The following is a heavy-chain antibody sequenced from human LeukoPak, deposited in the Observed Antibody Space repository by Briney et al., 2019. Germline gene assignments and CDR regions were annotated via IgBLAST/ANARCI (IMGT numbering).Heavy chain of an antibody. Sequence: GRSLRLSCAASGFTFSTYGMHCVRQAPGKGLEWVAVIWYDGSNKYYADSVKGRFTISRDNSKNTLYLQMNSLRAEDTAVYYCARDLAWFGELIFDYWGQGTLVTVSS. D-gene: IGHD3-10*01. CDR3: ARDLAWFGELIFDY. J-gene: IGHJ4*02. CDR2: IWYDGSNK. V-gene: IGHV3-33*01. CDR1: GFTFSTYG.